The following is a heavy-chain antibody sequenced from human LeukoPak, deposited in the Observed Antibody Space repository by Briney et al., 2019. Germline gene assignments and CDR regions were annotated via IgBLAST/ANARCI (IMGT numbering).Heavy chain of an antibody. V-gene: IGHV3-20*04. D-gene: IGHD1-7*01. Sequence: GGSLRLSCAASGFTFDDYGLSWVRQAPGKGLEWVSGINWNGGSTGYADSVKGRFTISRDNAKNSLYLQMNSLRAEDTALYYCARGMGNYVSFDYWGQGTLVTVSS. J-gene: IGHJ4*02. CDR2: INWNGGST. CDR3: ARGMGNYVSFDY. CDR1: GFTFDDYG.